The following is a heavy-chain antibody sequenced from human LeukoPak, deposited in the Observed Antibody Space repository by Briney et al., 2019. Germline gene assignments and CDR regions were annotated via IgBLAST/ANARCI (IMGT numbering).Heavy chain of an antibody. J-gene: IGHJ4*02. CDR2: INQDGSEK. CDR1: GFTFSNYW. Sequence: GGSLRLSCVASGFTFSNYWMTWFRQTPGKGLEWVGNINQDGSEKYYLDSVRGRFTISRDNAQNSLYLQMNRLRAEDTALYYCAKDQARDGSYGGCFDYWGQGTLVTVSS. CDR3: AKDQARDGSYGGCFDY. D-gene: IGHD1-26*01. V-gene: IGHV3-7*03.